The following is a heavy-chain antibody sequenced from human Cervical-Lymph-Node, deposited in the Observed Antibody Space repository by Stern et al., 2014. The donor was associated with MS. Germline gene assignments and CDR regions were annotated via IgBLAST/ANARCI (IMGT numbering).Heavy chain of an antibody. CDR3: ARIRGRFGYDAFDI. Sequence: QLVQSGPEVKKPGESLKISCKGSGYNFNNYWIAWVRQMPGKGLEWMGIIYPGDSDTIHSPSFKGQVTISVDKSISTAYLQWTSLKASDTAMYYCARIRGRFGYDAFDIWGQGTMVTVSS. V-gene: IGHV5-51*01. J-gene: IGHJ3*02. CDR2: IYPGDSDT. CDR1: GYNFNNYW. D-gene: IGHD3-16*01.